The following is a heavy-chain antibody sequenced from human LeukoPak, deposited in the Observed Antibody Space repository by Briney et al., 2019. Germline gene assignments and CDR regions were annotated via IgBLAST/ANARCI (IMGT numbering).Heavy chain of an antibody. V-gene: IGHV3-30*04. Sequence: GGSLRLSCAASGFTFSHYAMHWVRQAPGEGLQWVAFISYSGNNYYYADSVKGRFTISRDNSKNTLYLQMNSLRAEDTAVYYCARGTVGDYLDYWGQGTLVTVSS. D-gene: IGHD4-17*01. CDR2: ISYSGNNY. CDR3: ARGTVGDYLDY. J-gene: IGHJ4*02. CDR1: GFTFSHYA.